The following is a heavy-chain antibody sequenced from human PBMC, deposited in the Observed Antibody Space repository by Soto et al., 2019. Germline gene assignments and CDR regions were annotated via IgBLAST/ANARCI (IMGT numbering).Heavy chain of an antibody. CDR3: ARQRVIAAAGSIDY. CDR1: GGSISSSSYY. D-gene: IGHD6-13*01. J-gene: IGHJ4*02. CDR2: IYYSGST. V-gene: IGHV4-39*01. Sequence: TLSLTCTVSGGSISSSSYYWGWIRQPPGKGLEWIGSIYYSGSTYYNPSLKSRVTISVDTSKNQFSLKLSSVTAADTAVYYCARQRVIAAAGSIDYWGQGTLVTVSS.